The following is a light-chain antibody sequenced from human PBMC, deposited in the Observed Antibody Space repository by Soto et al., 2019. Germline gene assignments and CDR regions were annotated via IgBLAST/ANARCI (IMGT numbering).Light chain of an antibody. CDR1: SSDVSGYNY. CDR2: EVS. J-gene: IGLJ2*01. Sequence: QSALTQPASVSGSPGQSITISCTGTSSDVSGYNYVSWYQQHPGKAPKLMIYEVSNWPSGVSNRFSGSKSGNTASLTISGLQAEDEADYYCSSYTSSSTLGVFGGGTKLTVL. CDR3: SSYTSSSTLGV. V-gene: IGLV2-14*01.